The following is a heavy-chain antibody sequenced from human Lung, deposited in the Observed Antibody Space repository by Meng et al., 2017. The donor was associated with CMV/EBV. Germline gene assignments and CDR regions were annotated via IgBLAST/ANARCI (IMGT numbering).Heavy chain of an antibody. CDR3: ARGPSITVGGVIIWPLED. CDR2: ITPAIETA. J-gene: IGHJ4*02. Sequence: SXXVSXKASGGTFRSTSLMWVRQAPGQGLEWMGGITPAIETADYAQKFRDRVTITTDDSATTAYVEMNSLRPEDTAVYFCARGPSITVGGVIIWPLEDWXQGTLVTVSS. D-gene: IGHD3-16*02. CDR1: GGTFRSTS. V-gene: IGHV1-69*05.